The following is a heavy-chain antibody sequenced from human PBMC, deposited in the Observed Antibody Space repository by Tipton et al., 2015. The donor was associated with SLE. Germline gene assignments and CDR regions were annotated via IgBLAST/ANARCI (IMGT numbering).Heavy chain of an antibody. CDR3: ARGRVDYIRGTYRPSSFDY. CDR2: ITHSGNT. V-gene: IGHV4-34*01. J-gene: IGHJ4*02. CDR1: GGSFSGYY. Sequence: GLVKPSETLSLTCGVYGGSFSGYYWSWIRQPPGKGLEWIGEITHSGNTNYNPSLKSRVTISVDTSKNQFSLKLSSVTAADTAVYFCARGRVDYIRGTYRPSSFDYWGQGTQVTVSS. D-gene: IGHD3-16*02.